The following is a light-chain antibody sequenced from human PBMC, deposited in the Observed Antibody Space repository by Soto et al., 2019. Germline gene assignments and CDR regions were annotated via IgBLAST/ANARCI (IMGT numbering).Light chain of an antibody. CDR1: QGISSA. CDR2: DAS. V-gene: IGKV1-13*02. CDR3: QQFNSYPNT. Sequence: AIQLTQSPSSLSASVGDRVTITCRASQGISSALAWYQQKPGKAPKLLIYDASSLESGVPSRFSGSGSGTDFTLPISSLQPEDFATYCCQQFNSYPNTFGQGTRLEI. J-gene: IGKJ5*01.